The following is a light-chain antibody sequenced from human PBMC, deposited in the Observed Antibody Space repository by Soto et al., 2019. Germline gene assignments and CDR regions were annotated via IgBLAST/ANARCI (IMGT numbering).Light chain of an antibody. CDR3: QQYNNNASWT. CDR2: KAS. CDR1: QSISAW. V-gene: IGKV1-5*03. J-gene: IGKJ1*01. Sequence: DIQMTQSPSTLSASVGYRVTITCRASQSISAWLAWYQQKPGKAPKLLIYKASTLESGVPSRFSGSGSGTEFTLTISSLQPDDFATYYCQQYNNNASWTFGQGTKVQIK.